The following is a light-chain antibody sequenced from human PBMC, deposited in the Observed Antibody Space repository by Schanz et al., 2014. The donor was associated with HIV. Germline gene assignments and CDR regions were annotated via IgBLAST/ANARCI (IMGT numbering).Light chain of an antibody. CDR1: QDIRNY. J-gene: IGKJ2*01. V-gene: IGKV1-17*03. CDR2: GAS. Sequence: DIQLTQSPSFLSASVGDRVTITCRASQDIRNYLAWFQLKPGKVPKRLIYGASSLQSGVPSRFSGSGSGTDFILTISSLQPDDFATYYCQQHNEFPFTFGQGTRLEIK. CDR3: QQHNEFPFT.